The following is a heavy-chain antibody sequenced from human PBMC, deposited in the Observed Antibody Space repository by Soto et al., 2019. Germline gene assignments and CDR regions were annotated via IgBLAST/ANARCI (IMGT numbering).Heavy chain of an antibody. CDR1: GFTFSSYS. D-gene: IGHD2-15*01. CDR3: ASQPEDATAQPDFDY. Sequence: GGSLRLSCAASGFTFSSYSMNWVRQAPGKGLEWVSYISSSSSYIYYADSVKGRFTISRDNAKNSLYLQMNSLRAEDTAVYYCASQPEDATAQPDFDYWGQGTLVTVSS. V-gene: IGHV3-21*04. J-gene: IGHJ4*02. CDR2: ISSSSSYI.